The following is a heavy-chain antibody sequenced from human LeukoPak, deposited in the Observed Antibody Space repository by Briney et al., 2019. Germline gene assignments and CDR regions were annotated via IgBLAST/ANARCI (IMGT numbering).Heavy chain of an antibody. CDR1: VYTFTGHY. CDR2: INPNSGGT. Sequence: ASVKVSWKACVYTFTGHYMPWVRQAPGQGLELMGRINPNSGGTNYAQKFQGRVTMTRDTSISTAYMELGRLRSDDTAVYYCARLTAMATFDYWGQGTLVTVSS. V-gene: IGHV1-2*06. J-gene: IGHJ4*02. CDR3: ARLTAMATFDY. D-gene: IGHD5-18*01.